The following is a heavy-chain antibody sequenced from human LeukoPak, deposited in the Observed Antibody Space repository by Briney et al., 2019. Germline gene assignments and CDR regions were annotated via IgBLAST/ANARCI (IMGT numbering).Heavy chain of an antibody. Sequence: ASVKVSCKASGYTFTSYDINWVRQAAGQGLEWMGWMNPNSGNTGYAQKFQGRVTMTRNTSISTAYMELSSLRSEDTAVYYCARAGGGHYDILTGYLPGGAFDIWGQGTMVTVSS. V-gene: IGHV1-8*01. CDR1: GYTFTSYD. D-gene: IGHD3-9*01. J-gene: IGHJ3*02. CDR3: ARAGGGHYDILTGYLPGGAFDI. CDR2: MNPNSGNT.